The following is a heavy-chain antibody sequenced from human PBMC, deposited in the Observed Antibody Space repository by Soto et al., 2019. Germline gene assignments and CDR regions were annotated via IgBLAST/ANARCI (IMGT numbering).Heavy chain of an antibody. Sequence: XSVKVSCKTSGYTFTDYYMHWVRQAPGQGFEWVGGINPKSGGPKYVPKFQGRVTVTRDTSTSTAYMELNRLTSDDTAVYYCASEDCRNTNCLKGFDYWGQGPLVTVSS. D-gene: IGHD2-15*01. CDR1: GYTFTDYY. CDR2: INPKSGGP. V-gene: IGHV1-2*02. CDR3: ASEDCRNTNCLKGFDY. J-gene: IGHJ4*02.